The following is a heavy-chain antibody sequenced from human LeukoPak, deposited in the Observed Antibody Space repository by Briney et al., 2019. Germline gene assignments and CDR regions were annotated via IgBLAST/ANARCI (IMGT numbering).Heavy chain of an antibody. V-gene: IGHV3-23*01. CDR1: GFTFSSYA. Sequence: GGSLRLSCAASGFTFSSYAMTWVPQAPGKGLEWVSSIRGSGGGTSYADSVRGRFTVSRDNSKNTLYLQMNSLRAEDTAVYYCAKDPNGDYLGAFDIWDQGTMVTVSS. CDR2: IRGSGGGT. D-gene: IGHD2-8*01. J-gene: IGHJ3*02. CDR3: AKDPNGDYLGAFDI.